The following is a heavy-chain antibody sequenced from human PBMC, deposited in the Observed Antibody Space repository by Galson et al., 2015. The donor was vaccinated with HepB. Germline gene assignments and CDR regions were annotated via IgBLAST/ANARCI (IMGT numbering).Heavy chain of an antibody. CDR3: AKSYCSSTSCSPDY. CDR2: ISGSGGST. CDR1: GFTFSSYA. J-gene: IGHJ4*02. V-gene: IGHV3-23*01. D-gene: IGHD2-2*01. Sequence: SLRLSCAASGFTFSSYAMSWVRQAPGKGLEWVSTISGSGGSTYSADSVQGRLTISRDNSKNTLSLQMNSLRAEDTAVYYCAKSYCSSTSCSPDYWGQGTLVTVSS.